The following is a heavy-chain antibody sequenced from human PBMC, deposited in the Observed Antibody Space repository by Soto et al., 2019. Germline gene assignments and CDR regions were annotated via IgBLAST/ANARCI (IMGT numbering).Heavy chain of an antibody. CDR1: GFTFNSYA. CDR2: ISGNGRST. V-gene: IGHV3-23*01. D-gene: IGHD2-21*01. J-gene: IGHJ4*02. CDR3: AKGAITMMVVMTATFYFDH. Sequence: EVHLLESGGGLGQPGGSLRLSCAASGFTFNSYAMTWVRQAPGKGLEWVSTISGNGRSTYYADSVRGRLTVSRDNSKNTLYLDVTSLRAADAAVYFCAKGAITMMVVMTATFYFDHWGRRTLVTASS.